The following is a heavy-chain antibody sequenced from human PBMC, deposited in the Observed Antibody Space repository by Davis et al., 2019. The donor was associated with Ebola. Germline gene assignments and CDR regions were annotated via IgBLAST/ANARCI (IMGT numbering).Heavy chain of an antibody. CDR2: TYSGGNS. Sequence: PGGSLRLSCAASGFSFSNCWMSWVRQAPGRGLEWVSVTYSGGNSYYGESVKGRFTSSRDNSKNTVYLEMKSLRLEDTAVYYCARETIMDQGGDAFDIWGQGTLVTVSS. CDR1: GFSFSNCW. J-gene: IGHJ3*02. CDR3: ARETIMDQGGDAFDI. V-gene: IGHV3-66*02. D-gene: IGHD3-10*01.